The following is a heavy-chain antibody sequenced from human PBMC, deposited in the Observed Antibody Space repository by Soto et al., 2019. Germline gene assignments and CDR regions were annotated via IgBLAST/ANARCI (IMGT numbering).Heavy chain of an antibody. CDR2: IIPIFGTA. J-gene: IGHJ4*02. CDR1: GGTFSSYA. Sequence: SVKVSCKASGGTFSSYAISWVRQAPGQGLEWMGGIIPIFGTANYAQKFQGRVTITADESTSTAYMELSSLRSEDTAVYYCARRGEITIFGVAQYYFDYWGQGTLVTVSS. D-gene: IGHD3-3*01. V-gene: IGHV1-69*13. CDR3: ARRGEITIFGVAQYYFDY.